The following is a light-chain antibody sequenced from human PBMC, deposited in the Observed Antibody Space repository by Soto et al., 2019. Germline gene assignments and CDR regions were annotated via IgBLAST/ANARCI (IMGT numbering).Light chain of an antibody. CDR3: QQYNSYSPT. CDR1: QTISSW. J-gene: IGKJ1*01. CDR2: KAS. V-gene: IGKV1-5*03. Sequence: DIQSTKCATTLSGSVGDRATITCRASQTISSWLAWYQQKPGKAPKLLIYKASTLKSGVPSRFSGSGSGTEFTLTISSLHPDDFATYYCQQYNSYSPTFGEGTKVDI.